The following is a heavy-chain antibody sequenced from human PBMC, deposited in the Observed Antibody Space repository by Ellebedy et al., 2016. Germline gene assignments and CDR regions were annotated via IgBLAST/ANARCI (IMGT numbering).Heavy chain of an antibody. CDR2: FDPEDGET. V-gene: IGHV1-24*01. CDR3: ATGLIAARPSCLDY. Sequence: ASVKVSCKVSGYTLTELSMHWVRQAPGKGLEWMGGFDPEDGETIYAQKFQGRVTMTEDTSTDTAYMELSSLRSEDTAVYYCATGLIAARPSCLDYWGQGTLVTVSS. CDR1: GYTLTELS. J-gene: IGHJ4*02. D-gene: IGHD6-6*01.